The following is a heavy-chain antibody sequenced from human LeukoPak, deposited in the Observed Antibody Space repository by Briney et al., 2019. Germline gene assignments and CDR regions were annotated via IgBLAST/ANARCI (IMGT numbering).Heavy chain of an antibody. D-gene: IGHD3-10*01. J-gene: IGHJ6*02. CDR3: ARDVLGGSGTDYYYYGMDV. Sequence: ASVKVSCKASGYTFASYGISWVRQAPGQGLEWMGWISAHNGNTNYAQKLQGRVTMTTDTSTSTAYLELRSLRSDDTAVYYCARDVLGGSGTDYYYYGMDVWGQGTTVTVSS. CDR2: ISAHNGNT. CDR1: GYTFASYG. V-gene: IGHV1-18*01.